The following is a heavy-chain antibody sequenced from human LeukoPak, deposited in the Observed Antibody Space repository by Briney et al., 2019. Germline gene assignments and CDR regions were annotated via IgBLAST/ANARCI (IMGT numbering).Heavy chain of an antibody. CDR3: ARDGGTRAAFDY. D-gene: IGHD3/OR15-3a*01. CDR2: IRYDGSNK. Sequence: GSLRLSCAASGFTFSSYGMHWVRQAPGKGLEWVAFIRYDGSNKYYADSVKGRFTISRDNSKNTLYLQMNSLRAEDTAVYYCARDGGTRAAFDYWGQGTLVTVSS. V-gene: IGHV3-30*02. J-gene: IGHJ4*02. CDR1: GFTFSSYG.